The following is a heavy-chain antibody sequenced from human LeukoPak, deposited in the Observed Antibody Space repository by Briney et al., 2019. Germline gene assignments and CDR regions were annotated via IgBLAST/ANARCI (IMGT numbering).Heavy chain of an antibody. Sequence: SETLSLTCTVSGGPISTYYWSWIRQPPGKGLEWIGFIYHSGSTNYNPSLNSRVTISVDTSKNQFSLKLSSVTAADTAVHYCARTYYYDSSGYYYFDYWGQGTLVTVSS. CDR3: ARTYYYDSSGYYYFDY. CDR1: GGPISTYY. J-gene: IGHJ4*02. D-gene: IGHD3-22*01. V-gene: IGHV4-59*08. CDR2: IYHSGST.